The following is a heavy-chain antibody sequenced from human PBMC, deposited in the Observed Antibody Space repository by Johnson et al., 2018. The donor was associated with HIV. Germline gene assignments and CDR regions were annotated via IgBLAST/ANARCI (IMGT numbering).Heavy chain of an antibody. Sequence: VQLVESVGGLVKPGGSLRLSCAASGFTFSDYYMSWIRQAPGKGLEWVSYISSSGSTIYYADSMKGRFTISRDNAKKSLYLQMNSLRADDTAVYYCARDFSTTIFGVDWAFDIWGQGTMVTVSS. D-gene: IGHD3-3*01. CDR2: ISSSGSTI. CDR1: GFTFSDYY. CDR3: ARDFSTTIFGVDWAFDI. V-gene: IGHV3-11*04. J-gene: IGHJ3*02.